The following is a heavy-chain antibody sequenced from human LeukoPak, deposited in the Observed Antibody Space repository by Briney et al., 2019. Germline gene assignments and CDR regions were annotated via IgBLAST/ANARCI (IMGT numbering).Heavy chain of an antibody. CDR1: GGSISSGSYY. D-gene: IGHD3-22*01. J-gene: IGHJ4*02. CDR3: ARAALVYYDSSGRLDY. V-gene: IGHV4-61*02. Sequence: PSETLSLTCTVSGGSISSGSYYWSWIRQPAGKGLEWIGRIYTSGSTNYNPSLKSRVTISVDTSKNQFSLKLSSVTAADTAVYYCARAALVYYDSSGRLDYWGQGTLVTVSS. CDR2: IYTSGST.